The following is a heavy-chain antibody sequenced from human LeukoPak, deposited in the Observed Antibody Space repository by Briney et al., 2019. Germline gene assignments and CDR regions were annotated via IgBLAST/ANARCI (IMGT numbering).Heavy chain of an antibody. CDR1: GFTFSSFG. V-gene: IGHV3-30*18. CDR2: ISYDGSNK. D-gene: IGHD3-16*01. Sequence: GGSLRLSCAASGFTFSSFGMHWVRQAPGKGLEWVAVISYDGSNKYYADSVKGRFTISRDSSKKTLYLQMNSLRAEDTAVYYCAKDYPLGGYGDYEGMDVWGQGTTVTVSS. J-gene: IGHJ6*02. CDR3: AKDYPLGGYGDYEGMDV.